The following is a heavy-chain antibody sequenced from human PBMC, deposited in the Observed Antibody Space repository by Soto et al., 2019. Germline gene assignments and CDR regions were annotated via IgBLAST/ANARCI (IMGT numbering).Heavy chain of an antibody. Sequence: EVQLVESGGGLVKPGGSLRLSCAASGFSFSTAWMSWVRQAPGKGLEWVGRIKTATEGGTTNFAAPVKGRFTISRDDSKNMLYLQINSLKTDNAAVYYCSTWGGYWGQVTLVTVSS. D-gene: IGHD3-16*01. CDR3: STWGGY. CDR1: GFSFSTAW. V-gene: IGHV3-15*06. CDR2: IKTATEGGTT. J-gene: IGHJ4*02.